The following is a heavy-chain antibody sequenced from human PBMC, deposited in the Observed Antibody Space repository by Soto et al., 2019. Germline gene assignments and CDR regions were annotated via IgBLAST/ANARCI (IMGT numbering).Heavy chain of an antibody. Sequence: ASVKVSCKASGYTFSGYYIHWVRQAPGQGPEWVGWINPNNGDTNYAQKYQGRVTMTRDTSITTVYMELNSLRAEDTAVYYCAKDKASYSSSSGYYYGMDVWGQGTTVTVSS. J-gene: IGHJ6*02. CDR2: INPNNGDT. D-gene: IGHD6-6*01. CDR3: AKDKASYSSSSGYYYGMDV. CDR1: GYTFSGYY. V-gene: IGHV1-2*02.